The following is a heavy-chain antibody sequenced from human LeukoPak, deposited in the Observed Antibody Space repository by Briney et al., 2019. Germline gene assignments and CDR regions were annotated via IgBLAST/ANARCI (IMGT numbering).Heavy chain of an antibody. Sequence: KPGESLQISCKGSGYRFTSYWIGWVRQVPGKGLEWMGIIYPGDSDTRYSPSFQGQVTISADKSISTAYLQWSSLKASDTAMYYCARLRMGNYGDFTNWGQGTLVTVSS. CDR3: ARLRMGNYGDFTN. J-gene: IGHJ4*02. V-gene: IGHV5-51*01. CDR1: GYRFTSYW. CDR2: IYPGDSDT. D-gene: IGHD4-17*01.